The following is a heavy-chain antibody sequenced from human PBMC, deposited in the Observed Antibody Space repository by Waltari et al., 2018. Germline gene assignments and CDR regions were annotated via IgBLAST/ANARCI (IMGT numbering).Heavy chain of an antibody. CDR3: ARVNRESLIRGATIDS. Sequence: EVQLLESGGAFVRPGGSLRLSCAASGFNFRNYAMTWVRQAPGKGLGWVAMINFSGGNTVYADSVKGRSNIARDNSKNTLSIQLDSLRLDDTAVYFCARVNRESLIRGATIDSWGQGTRVTVSS. CDR1: GFNFRNYA. V-gene: IGHV3-23*01. J-gene: IGHJ4*02. CDR2: INFSGGNT. D-gene: IGHD3-10*01.